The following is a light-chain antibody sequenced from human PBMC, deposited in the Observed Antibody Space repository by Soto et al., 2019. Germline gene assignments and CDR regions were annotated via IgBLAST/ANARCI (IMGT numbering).Light chain of an antibody. J-gene: IGKJ5*01. CDR1: QSVSNNY. Sequence: EIMLSQSPGTLSLSPGERATLSCRASQSVSNNYLAWYQQKPGQAPRLLICGASTRAAGIPDRFSGSGSGTDFTLTITRLEPEDSAVYFCQQYTGPPTTFGQGTRLEIK. V-gene: IGKV3-20*01. CDR2: GAS. CDR3: QQYTGPPTT.